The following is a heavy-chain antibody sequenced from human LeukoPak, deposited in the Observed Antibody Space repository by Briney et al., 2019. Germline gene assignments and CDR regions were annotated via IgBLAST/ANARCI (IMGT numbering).Heavy chain of an antibody. CDR3: ARDRFSYGDFRTGNFDY. J-gene: IGHJ4*02. CDR1: GYTFTSYG. Sequence: ASVKVSCKASGYTFTSYGISWVRQAPGQGLEWMGWISAYNGNTNYAQKLQGRVTMTTDTSTTTAYMELRSLRSDDTAVYYCARDRFSYGDFRTGNFDYWGQRTLVTVSS. D-gene: IGHD4-17*01. V-gene: IGHV1-18*01. CDR2: ISAYNGNT.